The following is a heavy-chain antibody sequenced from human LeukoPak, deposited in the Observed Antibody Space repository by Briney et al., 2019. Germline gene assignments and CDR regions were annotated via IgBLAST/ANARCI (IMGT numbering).Heavy chain of an antibody. CDR1: GGSISSSSYY. Sequence: SETLSLTCTVSGGSISSSSYYWGWIRQPAGEGLEWIGRIHTSGSTNYNPSLKSRVTISVDTSKNQFSLKLSSVTAADTAVYYCAREEVITYSSSWYGVYYFDYWGQGTLVTVSS. CDR2: IHTSGST. V-gene: IGHV4-61*02. D-gene: IGHD6-13*01. J-gene: IGHJ4*02. CDR3: AREEVITYSSSWYGVYYFDY.